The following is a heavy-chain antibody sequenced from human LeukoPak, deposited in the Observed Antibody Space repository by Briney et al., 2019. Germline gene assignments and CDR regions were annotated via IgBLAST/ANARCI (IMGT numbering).Heavy chain of an antibody. D-gene: IGHD3-3*01. V-gene: IGHV3-15*01. J-gene: IGHJ4*02. CDR3: TTDRGTIGFDY. CDR1: GFTFSNAW. Sequence: GGSLRLXCAASGFTFSNAWVSWVRQAPGKGLEWVGRIKSKTDGGTTDYAAPVKGRFTISRDDSKNTLYLQMNSLKTEDTAVYYCTTDRGTIGFDYWGQGTLVTVSS. CDR2: IKSKTDGGTT.